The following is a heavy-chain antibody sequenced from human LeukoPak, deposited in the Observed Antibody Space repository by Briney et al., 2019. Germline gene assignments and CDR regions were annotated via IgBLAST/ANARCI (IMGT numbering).Heavy chain of an antibody. V-gene: IGHV4-39*01. CDR2: IYYSGST. D-gene: IGHD5-18*01. Sequence: SETLSLTCTVSGGSISSSSYYWGWIRQPPGKGLEWIGSIYYSGSTYYNPSLKSRVTISVDTSKNQFSLKLSSVTDADTAVYYCASYVDTAAAADYWGQGTLVTVSS. CDR3: ASYVDTAAAADY. CDR1: GGSISSSSYY. J-gene: IGHJ4*02.